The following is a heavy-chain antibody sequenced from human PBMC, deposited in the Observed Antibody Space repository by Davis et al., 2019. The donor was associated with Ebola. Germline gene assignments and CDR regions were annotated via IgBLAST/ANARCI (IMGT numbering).Heavy chain of an antibody. J-gene: IGHJ3*02. CDR3: LRGSYYDAFDI. CDR1: GFTFTYYF. D-gene: IGHD3-10*01. CDR2: INPADGGA. V-gene: IGHV1-46*03. Sequence: AASVKVSCKASGFTFTYYFIHWVRQAPGQGLEWMGIINPADGGATYAQMFQGRVTMTRDTSASTLYMELSSLRSDDTAVYYCLRGSYYDAFDIWGQGTMVTVSS.